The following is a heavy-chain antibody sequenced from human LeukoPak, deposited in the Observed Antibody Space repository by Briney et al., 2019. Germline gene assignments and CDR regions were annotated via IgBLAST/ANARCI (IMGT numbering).Heavy chain of an antibody. CDR3: ARGGEDIVVVPAARYYYYYMDV. CDR1: GGSFSGYY. Sequence: SETLSLTCAVYGGSFSGYYWSWLRQPPGKGLEWIGEINHSGSTNYNPSLKSRVTISVDTSKNQFSLKLSSVTAADTAVYYCARGGEDIVVVPAARYYYYYMDVWGKGTTVTVSS. J-gene: IGHJ6*03. CDR2: INHSGST. V-gene: IGHV4-34*01. D-gene: IGHD2-2*01.